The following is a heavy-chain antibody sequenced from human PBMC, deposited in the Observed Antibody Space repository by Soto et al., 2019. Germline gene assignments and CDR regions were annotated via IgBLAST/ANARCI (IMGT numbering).Heavy chain of an antibody. CDR3: ARGHCSSTSCYLSYYYMDV. V-gene: IGHV1-18*01. CDR2: ISAYNGNT. Sequence: ASVKVSCNASGYTFTSYGISWVRQAPGQGLEWMGWISAYNGNTNYAQKLQGRVTMTTDTSTSTAYMELRSLRSYDTDVYYCARGHCSSTSCYLSYYYMDVWGRGTTVTVSS. D-gene: IGHD2-2*01. CDR1: GYTFTSYG. J-gene: IGHJ6*03.